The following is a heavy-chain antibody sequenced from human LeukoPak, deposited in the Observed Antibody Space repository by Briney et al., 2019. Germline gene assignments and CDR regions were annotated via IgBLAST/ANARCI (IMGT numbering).Heavy chain of an antibody. D-gene: IGHD2-15*01. J-gene: IGHJ6*03. CDR3: ARDCSGGSCYSYYYYYMDV. CDR1: GFTFSSYE. V-gene: IGHV3-48*03. Sequence: SGGSLRLSCAASGFTFSSYEMNWVRQAPGKGLEWISYISGSGSTIYYADSVKGRFTISRDNAKNSLYLQMNSLRAEDTAVYYCARDCSGGSCYSYYYYYMDVWGKGTTVTISS. CDR2: ISGSGSTI.